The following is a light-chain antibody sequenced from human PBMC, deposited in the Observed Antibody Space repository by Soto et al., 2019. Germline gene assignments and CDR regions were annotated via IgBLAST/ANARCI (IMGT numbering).Light chain of an antibody. CDR2: AAS. CDR3: QQRSNWPPIT. CDR1: QSISSW. Sequence: DIQMTQSPSTLSASVGDRVTITCRASQSISSWLAWYQQKPGKAPKLLIYAASSLESGVPSRFSGSASGTEFTLTISSLQPEDAAVYYCQQRSNWPPITFGQGTRLEIK. J-gene: IGKJ5*01. V-gene: IGKV1-5*01.